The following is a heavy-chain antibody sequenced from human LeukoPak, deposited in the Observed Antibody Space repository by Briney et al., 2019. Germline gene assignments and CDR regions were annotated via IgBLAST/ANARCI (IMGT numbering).Heavy chain of an antibody. Sequence: HTGGSLRLSCAASGLTVSSNYMSWVRQAPGKGLEWVSLIYSGSSTYYADSVKGRFTISRDKSKNTLYLQMSSLRVEDTAVYYCAMGAIVATIDYWGQGTLVTVSS. CDR2: IYSGSST. J-gene: IGHJ4*02. CDR1: GLTVSSNY. V-gene: IGHV3-66*01. CDR3: AMGAIVATIDY. D-gene: IGHD5-12*01.